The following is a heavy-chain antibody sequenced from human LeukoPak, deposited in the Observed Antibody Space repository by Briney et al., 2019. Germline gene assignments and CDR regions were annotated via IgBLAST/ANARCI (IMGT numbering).Heavy chain of an antibody. CDR3: ARDQGYDILTGYYDYYYYYMDV. Sequence: PGRSLRLSCAASGFTFSSYSMNWVRQAPGKGLEWVSSISSSSYIYYADSVKGRFTISRDNAKNSLYLQMNSLRAEDTAVYYCARDQGYDILTGYYDYYYYYMDVWGKGTTVTVSS. D-gene: IGHD3-9*01. CDR2: ISSSSYI. CDR1: GFTFSSYS. J-gene: IGHJ6*03. V-gene: IGHV3-21*01.